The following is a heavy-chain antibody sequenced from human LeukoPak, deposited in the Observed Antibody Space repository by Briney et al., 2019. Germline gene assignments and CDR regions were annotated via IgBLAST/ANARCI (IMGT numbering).Heavy chain of an antibody. CDR1: GFTFSSYA. V-gene: IGHV3-23*01. CDR2: FSGSGGGT. J-gene: IGHJ4*02. D-gene: IGHD5-24*01. Sequence: GGSLRLSCAASGFTFSSYAMSWVRQAPGKGLEWVSAFSGSGGGTYYADSVKGRFTISRDNSKNTLYLQMNSLRAEDTAVYFCAKSGYNRFDYWGQGTLVTVSS. CDR3: AKSGYNRFDY.